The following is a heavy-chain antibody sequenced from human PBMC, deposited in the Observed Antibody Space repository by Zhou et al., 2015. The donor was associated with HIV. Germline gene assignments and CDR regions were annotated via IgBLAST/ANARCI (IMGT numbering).Heavy chain of an antibody. D-gene: IGHD3-22*01. Sequence: EVQLVESGGGLVKPGRSLRLSCTASGFTFGDYAMTWFRQAPGKGLEWVGFIRSKAYGGTTEYAASVKGRFTISRDDSKSIAYLQMNSLKTEDTAVYYCTRDSSGYYPTFDSWGQGTLVTVSS. J-gene: IGHJ4*02. CDR3: TRDSSGYYPTFDS. CDR2: IRSKAYGGTT. CDR1: GFTFGDYA. V-gene: IGHV3-49*05.